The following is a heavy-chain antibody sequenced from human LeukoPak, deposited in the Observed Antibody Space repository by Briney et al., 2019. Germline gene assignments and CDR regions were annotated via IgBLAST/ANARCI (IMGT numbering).Heavy chain of an antibody. CDR1: GFTFSSYA. CDR3: SRQVASVHDY. J-gene: IGHJ4*02. D-gene: IGHD2-15*01. Sequence: GGSLRLSCAASGFTFSSYAMSWIRQASGKGLEWVDHVRSKADNYAAAYAASVKGRFTITRDDSKNTAYLQMNSLGTEDTAVYYCSRQVASVHDYWGQGILVTVSS. V-gene: IGHV3-73*01. CDR2: VRSKADNYAA.